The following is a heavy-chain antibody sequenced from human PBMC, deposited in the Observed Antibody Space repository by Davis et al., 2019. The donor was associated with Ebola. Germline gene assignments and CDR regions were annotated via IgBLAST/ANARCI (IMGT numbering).Heavy chain of an antibody. D-gene: IGHD3-10*01. CDR1: GFTFSIYA. V-gene: IGHV3-7*03. CDR3: ARRSGGF. Sequence: GGSLRLSCAASGFTFSIYAMSWVRQAPGKGLEWVANIKQDGSEKYYVDSVKGRFTISRDNAKNSLYLQMNSLRAEDTAVYYCARRSGGFGGQGTTVTVSS. CDR2: IKQDGSEK. J-gene: IGHJ6*02.